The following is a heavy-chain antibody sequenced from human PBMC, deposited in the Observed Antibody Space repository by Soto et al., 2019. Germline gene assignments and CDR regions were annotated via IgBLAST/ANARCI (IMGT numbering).Heavy chain of an antibody. V-gene: IGHV1-69*06. Sequence: SVKVSCKASGGTFSSYAISWVRQAPGQGLEWMGGIIPIFGTANYAQKFQGRVTITADKSTSTAYMELSSLRSEDTAVYYRARDPEIAAAGNWFDPWGQGTLVTVSS. CDR2: IIPIFGTA. J-gene: IGHJ5*02. D-gene: IGHD6-13*01. CDR3: ARDPEIAAAGNWFDP. CDR1: GGTFSSYA.